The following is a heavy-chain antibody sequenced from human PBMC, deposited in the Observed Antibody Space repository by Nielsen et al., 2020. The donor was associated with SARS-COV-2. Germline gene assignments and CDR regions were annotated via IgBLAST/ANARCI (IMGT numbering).Heavy chain of an antibody. CDR3: AREAGDQDYFDY. D-gene: IGHD3-10*01. V-gene: IGHV3-48*03. J-gene: IGHJ4*02. CDR2: ISSSGSTM. Sequence: SLKISCAASGFTFSSYEMNWVRQAPGRGLEWVSYISSSGSTMYYADSVKGRFTISRDSAKNSLFLRMNSLRAEDTAVYYCAREAGDQDYFDYWGQGTLVTVSS. CDR1: GFTFSSYE.